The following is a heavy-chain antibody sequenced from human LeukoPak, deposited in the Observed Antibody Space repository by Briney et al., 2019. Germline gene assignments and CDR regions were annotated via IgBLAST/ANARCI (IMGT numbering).Heavy chain of an antibody. CDR2: INSDGSTT. Sequence: PGGSLRLSCAACGFTFSGYWMHWVRQDPGKGLVWVSRINSDGSTTSYADSVMGRFTISRDNAKNTLYLQMNSLRAEDTAVYYCARVIYSGWQGELSDWGQGTLVTVSS. V-gene: IGHV3-74*01. CDR1: GFTFSGYW. CDR3: ARVIYSGWQGELSD. D-gene: IGHD6-19*01. J-gene: IGHJ4*02.